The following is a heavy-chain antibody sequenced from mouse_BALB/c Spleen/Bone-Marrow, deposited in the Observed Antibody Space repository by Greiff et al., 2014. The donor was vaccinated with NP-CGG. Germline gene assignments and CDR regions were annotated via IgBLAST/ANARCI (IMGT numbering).Heavy chain of an antibody. CDR3: TTLARSDFDY. CDR2: IYPGNSDT. Sequence: EVKLEESGTVLARPGAAVKMSCKASGYTFSNYWMHWVKQRPGQGLEWIGTIYPGNSDTTYNQKFKGKAKLTAVTSTSTAYIELSSLTNEDSAVYYCTTLARSDFDYWGQGTTLTVSS. J-gene: IGHJ2*01. D-gene: IGHD3-1*01. CDR1: GYTFSNYW. V-gene: IGHV1-5*01.